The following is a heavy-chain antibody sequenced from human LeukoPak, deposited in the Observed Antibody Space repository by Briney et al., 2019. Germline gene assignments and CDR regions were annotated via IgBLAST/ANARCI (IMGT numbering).Heavy chain of an antibody. D-gene: IGHD5-18*01. V-gene: IGHV3-53*04. Sequence: PGGSLRLSCVPSLDTPISNYISCVREALRKGGECVSLIFSGRNTYYADSVKGRFTISRHNSGNTLYLQMNSLRAEDTAVYYCARVGPGYTYVYGAPYYFDSWGQGTLVTVSS. CDR1: LDTPISNY. CDR3: ARVGPGYTYVYGAPYYFDS. J-gene: IGHJ4*02. CDR2: IFSGRNT.